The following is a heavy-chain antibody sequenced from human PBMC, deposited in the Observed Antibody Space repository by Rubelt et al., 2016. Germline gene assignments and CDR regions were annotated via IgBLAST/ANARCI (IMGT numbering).Heavy chain of an antibody. J-gene: IGHJ4*02. Sequence: QVQLQQWGAGLLKPSETLSLTCTVSGGSISSYYWSWIRQPPGKGLEGLGCIYYRGGTNYNPSLKSRGTISVDTSTNQFSLKLRSVTAADTAVYYCAGSVGGGLLEYWGQGTLVTVSS. CDR2: IYYRGGT. V-gene: IGHV4-59*12. D-gene: IGHD3-10*01. CDR3: AGSVGGGLLEY. CDR1: GGSISSYY.